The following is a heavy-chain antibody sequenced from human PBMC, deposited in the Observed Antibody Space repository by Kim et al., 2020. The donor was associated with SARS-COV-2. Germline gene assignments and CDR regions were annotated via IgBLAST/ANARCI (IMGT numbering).Heavy chain of an antibody. J-gene: IGHJ6*02. CDR3: AIFDYYGSGSYYNRYYGMDV. CDR1: GFTVSSNY. CDR2: IYSGGRT. D-gene: IGHD3-10*01. Sequence: GGSLRLSCAASGFTVSSNYMSWVRQAPGKGLEWVSVIYSGGRTYYADSVKGRFTISRDNSKNTLYLQMNSLRAEDTAVYYCAIFDYYGSGSYYNRYYGMDVWGQGTTVTVSS. V-gene: IGHV3-53*01.